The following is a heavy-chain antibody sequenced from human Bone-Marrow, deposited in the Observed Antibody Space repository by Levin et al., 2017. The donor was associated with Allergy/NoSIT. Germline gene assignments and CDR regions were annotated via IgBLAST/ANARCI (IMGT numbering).Heavy chain of an antibody. CDR2: ISDSGENT. CDR1: GLTFSNYA. Sequence: PGGSLRLSCAVSGLTFSNYAMSWVRQAPGKGLEWVTGISDSGENTYYADSVKGRFTISRDNSKNTLFLQMNSLRVEDTALYYCATSMYGGHYGPTEYWGQGTLVTVSS. CDR3: ATSMYGGHYGPTEY. J-gene: IGHJ4*02. D-gene: IGHD3-22*01. V-gene: IGHV3-23*01.